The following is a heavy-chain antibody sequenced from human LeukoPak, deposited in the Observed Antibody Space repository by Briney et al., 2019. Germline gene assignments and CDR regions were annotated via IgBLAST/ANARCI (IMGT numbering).Heavy chain of an antibody. CDR2: IRSKAYGGTT. CDR1: GFTFGDYA. V-gene: IGHV3-49*03. D-gene: IGHD1-14*01. CDR3: STSRSWTQPHYQYGMDV. Sequence: GGSLRLSCTASGFTFGDYAMSWLRQAPGRGLEWVGFIRSKAYGGTTDYAASVKGRFIISRDDSESIAYLQLKSLKTEDTALYYCSTSRSWTQPHYQYGMDVWGQGTTVTVSS. J-gene: IGHJ6*02.